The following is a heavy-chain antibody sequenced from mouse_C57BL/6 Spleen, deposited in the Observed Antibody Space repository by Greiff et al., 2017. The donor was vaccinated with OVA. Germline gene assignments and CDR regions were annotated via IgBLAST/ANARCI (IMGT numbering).Heavy chain of an antibody. J-gene: IGHJ4*01. CDR3: ARWGSYYAMDY. CDR2: IYPRSGNT. CDR1: GYTFTSYG. V-gene: IGHV1-81*01. Sequence: QVQLQQSGAELARPGASVKLSCKASGYTFTSYGISWVKQRTGQGLEWIGEIYPRSGNTYYNEKFKGKATLTADKSASTAYMEIRSLASEDSAVYFCARWGSYYAMDYWGQGTSVTVSS. D-gene: IGHD1-1*02.